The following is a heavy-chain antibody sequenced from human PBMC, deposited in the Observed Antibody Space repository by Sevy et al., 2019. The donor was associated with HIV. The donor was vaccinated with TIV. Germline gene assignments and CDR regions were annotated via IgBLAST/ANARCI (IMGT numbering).Heavy chain of an antibody. Sequence: GGSLRLSCSGSGFIFSDYYMSWIRQAPGRGLEWVSYISGSGITYYADSVEGRFTISRDNARNSLYLQMNSLRAHDTAVYYCARDPLLGIAREVARGGYWGQGTLVTVSS. V-gene: IGHV3-11*01. CDR1: GFIFSDYY. D-gene: IGHD2-2*03. J-gene: IGHJ4*02. CDR3: ARDPLLGIAREVARGGY. CDR2: ISGSGIT.